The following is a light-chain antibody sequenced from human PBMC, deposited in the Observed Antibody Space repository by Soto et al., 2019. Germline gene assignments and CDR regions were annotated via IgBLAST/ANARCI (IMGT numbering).Light chain of an antibody. Sequence: QSVLTQPPSTSGTPGQRVTISCSGSSSNIGSNTVNWYQQVPGTAPKLLIYTNNQRPSGVPDRFSGSKSGTSASLGIRGLQSGDEADYYCAAWDDSLNGDVFGTGTKGTVL. J-gene: IGLJ1*01. CDR2: TNN. V-gene: IGLV1-44*01. CDR1: SSNIGSNT. CDR3: AAWDDSLNGDV.